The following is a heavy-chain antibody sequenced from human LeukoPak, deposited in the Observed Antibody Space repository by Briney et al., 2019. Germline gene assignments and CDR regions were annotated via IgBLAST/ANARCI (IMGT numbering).Heavy chain of an antibody. CDR2: ISSSSSYI. D-gene: IGHD1-26*01. J-gene: IGHJ4*02. CDR3: ARDRAATGFDY. CDR1: GFTFSSYS. V-gene: IGHV3-21*01. Sequence: GGSLRLSCAASGFTFSSYSMNWVRQAPGKGLEWVSSISSSSSYIYYADSVKGRFTISRDNAKNSLYLQMNSLRAEDTAVYYCARDRAATGFDYWGQGTLSPSPQ.